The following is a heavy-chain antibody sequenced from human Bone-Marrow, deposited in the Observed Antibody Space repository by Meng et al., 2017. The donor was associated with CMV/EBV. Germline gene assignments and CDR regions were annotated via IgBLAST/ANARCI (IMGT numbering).Heavy chain of an antibody. CDR2: ISGSGGST. J-gene: IGHJ4*02. CDR1: GFTFSSYA. V-gene: IGHV3-23*01. CDR3: AKDQEGDYFDY. Sequence: GESLKISCADSGFTFSSYAMSWVRQAPGKGLEWVSAISGSGGSTYYADSVKGRFTISRDNSKNTLYLQMNSLRAEDTAVYYCAKDQEGDYFDYWGQGTLVTVSS.